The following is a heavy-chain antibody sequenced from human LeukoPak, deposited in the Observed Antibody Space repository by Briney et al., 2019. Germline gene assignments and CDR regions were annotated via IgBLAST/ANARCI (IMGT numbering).Heavy chain of an antibody. V-gene: IGHV4-61*01. J-gene: IGHJ3*02. CDR2: IYDSGST. CDR3: ACLTTADAFDI. CDR1: GGSISSGSYY. D-gene: IGHD3-22*01. Sequence: PSQTLSLTCTASGGSISSGSYYWSWIRQPPGKGLEWIGYIYDSGSTNYNPSLKSRVTISVDTSKNQFSLKLSSVTAADTAVYYCACLTTADAFDIWGQGTMVTVSS.